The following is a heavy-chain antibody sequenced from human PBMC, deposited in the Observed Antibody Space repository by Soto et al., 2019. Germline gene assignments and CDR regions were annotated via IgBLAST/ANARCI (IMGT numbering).Heavy chain of an antibody. V-gene: IGHV4-34*01. CDR2: INRSGST. D-gene: IGHD3-16*01. CDR1: GGSFSTYY. Sequence: SETLSLTCAVYGGSFSTYYWSWIRQPPGKGLEWIGDINRSGSTNYNPSLKSRVTISVDTSKNQFSLKLSSVTAADTAVYYCARAWGGAPDFWGQGTLVTVSS. CDR3: ARAWGGAPDF. J-gene: IGHJ4*02.